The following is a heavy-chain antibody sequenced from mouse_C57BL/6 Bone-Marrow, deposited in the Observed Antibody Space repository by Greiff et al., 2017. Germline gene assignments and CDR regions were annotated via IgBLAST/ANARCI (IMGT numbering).Heavy chain of an antibody. J-gene: IGHJ2*01. D-gene: IGHD2-3*01. Sequence: QVQLQQSGAELVRPGASVTLSCKASGYTFTDYEMHWVQQTPVNGLEWIGAIDPETGGTAYNQKFKGKAILTADKSSSTAYMELRSLTSEDSAVYYGTRLGDGYYDDYFDYWGQGTTLTVSS. CDR1: GYTFTDYE. CDR2: IDPETGGT. CDR3: TRLGDGYYDDYFDY. V-gene: IGHV1-15*01.